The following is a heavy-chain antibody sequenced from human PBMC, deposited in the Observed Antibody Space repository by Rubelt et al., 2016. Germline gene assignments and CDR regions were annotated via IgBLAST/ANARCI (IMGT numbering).Heavy chain of an antibody. V-gene: IGHV4-31*03. CDR2: IYYSGST. CDR3: AGGITIFGVASGYFDY. D-gene: IGHD3-3*01. Sequence: QVQLQESGPGLVKPSQTLSLTCTVSGGSISSGGYYWSWIRQHPGKGLEWIGYIYYSGSTNYNPSLKSRVTIPVDTAKNQFSLKLSSVTAADTAVYYCAGGITIFGVASGYFDYWGQGTLVTVSS. CDR1: GGSISSGGYY. J-gene: IGHJ4*02.